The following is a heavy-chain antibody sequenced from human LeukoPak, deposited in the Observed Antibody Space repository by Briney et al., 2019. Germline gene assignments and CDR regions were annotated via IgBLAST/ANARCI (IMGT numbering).Heavy chain of an antibody. J-gene: IGHJ4*02. D-gene: IGHD6-19*01. Sequence: GGSLRLSCLASGFTFNSFWMNWVRQAPGKGLEWVANIKQDGSEKYYVDSVKGRFTISRDNAKSALYLQMNSLRADDTAVYYCTGGGGWVFASWGQGTLVTVSS. CDR3: TGGGGWVFAS. V-gene: IGHV3-7*01. CDR1: GFTFNSFW. CDR2: IKQDGSEK.